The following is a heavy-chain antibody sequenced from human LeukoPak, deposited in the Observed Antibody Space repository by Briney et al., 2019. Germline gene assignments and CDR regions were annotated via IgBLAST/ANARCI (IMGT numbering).Heavy chain of an antibody. CDR2: ISSSSNNI. D-gene: IGHD6-13*01. CDR1: GFTFSDHF. Sequence: GGSLRRSCAASGFTFSDHFMSWIRQAPGKGLEWISYISSSSNNIQYAESVRGRFTISRDNAKNSLYLQMNSLRAEDTAVYYCARVIAAAGYDAFDIWGQGTMVTVSS. J-gene: IGHJ3*02. CDR3: ARVIAAAGYDAFDI. V-gene: IGHV3-11*05.